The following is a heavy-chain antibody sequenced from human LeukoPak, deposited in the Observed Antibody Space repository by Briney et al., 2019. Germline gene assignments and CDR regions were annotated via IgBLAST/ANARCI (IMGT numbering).Heavy chain of an antibody. CDR1: GFTFSDYS. CDR3: ARARLGYYDEYFVP. J-gene: IGHJ5*02. D-gene: IGHD3-16*01. CDR2: ITSTSSHI. V-gene: IGHV3-21*01. Sequence: GGSLRLSCATSGFTFSDYSMTWVRQAPGKGLEWVSSITSTSSHINYADSVRGRFTISRDNAKNALLLQMTSLTDEDTALYYCARARLGYYDEYFVPWGQGTQVTVSS.